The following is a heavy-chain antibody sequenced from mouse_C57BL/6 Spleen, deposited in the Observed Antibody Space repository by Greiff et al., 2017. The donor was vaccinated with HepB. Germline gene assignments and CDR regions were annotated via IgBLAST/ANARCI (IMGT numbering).Heavy chain of an antibody. Sequence: VQLQQSGAELVRPGASVKLSCTASGFNIKDYYMHWVKQRPEQGLEWMGRIDPEDGDTEYAPKFQGKATMTADTSSNTAYLQLSSLTSEDTAVYYCTTVVATDAMDYWGQGTSVTVSS. CDR1: GFNIKDYY. CDR2: IDPEDGDT. V-gene: IGHV14-1*01. CDR3: TTVVATDAMDY. D-gene: IGHD1-1*01. J-gene: IGHJ4*01.